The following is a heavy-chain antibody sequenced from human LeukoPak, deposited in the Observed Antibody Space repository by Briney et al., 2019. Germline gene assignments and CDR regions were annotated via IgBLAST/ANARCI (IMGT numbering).Heavy chain of an antibody. CDR2: IYYSGST. D-gene: IGHD3-22*01. J-gene: IGHJ4*02. V-gene: IGHV4-31*03. CDR3: ARLTYYYDSSGFSPSWGYFDY. CDR1: GGSISSGGYY. Sequence: PSETLSLTCTVSGGSISSGGYYWSWIRQHPGKGLERIGYIYYSGSTYYNPSLKSRVTISVDTSKNQFSLKLSSVTAADTAVYYCARLTYYYDSSGFSPSWGYFDYWGQGTLVTVSS.